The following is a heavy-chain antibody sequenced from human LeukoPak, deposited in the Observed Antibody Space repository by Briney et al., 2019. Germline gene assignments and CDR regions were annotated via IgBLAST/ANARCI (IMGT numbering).Heavy chain of an antibody. V-gene: IGHV3-48*02. J-gene: IGHJ4*02. Sequence: GGSLRTSCTAPGFNFSSHGLKWVRQAPGKGLEWVSYISTSSNRIDYADSVKGRFTMSRDNAKNLLYLQMNSLRDEDTAMYYCPIVSAPGTSGWQYDYWGQGTLVTVSS. CDR1: GFNFSSHG. D-gene: IGHD6-19*01. CDR2: ISTSSNRI. CDR3: PIVSAPGTSGWQYDY.